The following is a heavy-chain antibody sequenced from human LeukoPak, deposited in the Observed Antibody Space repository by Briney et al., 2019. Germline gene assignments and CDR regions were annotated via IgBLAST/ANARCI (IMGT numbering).Heavy chain of an antibody. V-gene: IGHV1-8*03. D-gene: IGHD6-13*01. CDR3: ARDPTRIAAAGFDY. CDR1: GYTFTSYD. Sequence: ASVKVSCKASGYTFTSYDINWVRQATGQGLEWMGWMNPNSGNTGYAQKFQGRVTITRNTSISTAYMELSSLRSEDTAVYYCARDPTRIAAAGFDYWGQGTLVTVSS. J-gene: IGHJ4*02. CDR2: MNPNSGNT.